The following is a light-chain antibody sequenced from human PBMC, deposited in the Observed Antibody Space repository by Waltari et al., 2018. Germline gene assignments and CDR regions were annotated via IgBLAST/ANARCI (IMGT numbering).Light chain of an antibody. CDR3: QQRYA. J-gene: IGKJ4*01. CDR2: DAS. V-gene: IGKV3-11*01. Sequence: EIVLTQSPATLSLSPGQRAALSCRASQDVNDYLPWYQQKPGQPPRLLIYDASKRATGIPARFSGSGSGTDFTLTISTLEPEDFGVYYCQQRYAFGGGTKVEI. CDR1: QDVNDY.